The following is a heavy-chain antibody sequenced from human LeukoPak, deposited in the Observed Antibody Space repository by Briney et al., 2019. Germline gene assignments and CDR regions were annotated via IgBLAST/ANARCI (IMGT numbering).Heavy chain of an antibody. J-gene: IGHJ2*01. Sequence: SVKVSCKASGGTFSSYAISWVRQAPGQGLEWMGGIIPIFGTANYAQKFQGRVTITTDESTNTAYMELSSLRSEDTAVYYCAIISRPDSSGYDWDFDLWGRGTLVTVSS. CDR3: AIISRPDSSGYDWDFDL. CDR1: GGTFSSYA. D-gene: IGHD3-22*01. V-gene: IGHV1-69*05. CDR2: IIPIFGTA.